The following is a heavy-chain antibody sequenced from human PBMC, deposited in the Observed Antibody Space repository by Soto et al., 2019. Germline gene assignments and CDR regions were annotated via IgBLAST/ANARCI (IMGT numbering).Heavy chain of an antibody. CDR2: IYYSGTT. V-gene: IGHV4-31*03. Sequence: QVQLQESGPGLVKPSQTLSLTCNVSGGSISSGDYYWSWIRQHPGKGLEWIGSIYYSGTTYYNPSLKRRATISVDPSKNQFSLKLSSVTAADTALYYCARVIITGPARGYSDYWGQGTLVTVSS. J-gene: IGHJ4*02. CDR1: GGSISSGDYY. D-gene: IGHD1-20*01. CDR3: ARVIITGPARGYSDY.